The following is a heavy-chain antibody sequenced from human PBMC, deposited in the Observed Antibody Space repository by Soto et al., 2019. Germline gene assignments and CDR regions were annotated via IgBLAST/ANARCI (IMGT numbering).Heavy chain of an antibody. CDR1: GFTFSTYG. D-gene: IGHD6-6*01. CDR3: AAESSTSSGLGFFDY. CDR2: IWYDGTNI. Sequence: ESGGGVVQPGRSLRLSCTASGFTFSTYGMHWVRQAPGKGLEWVAVIWYDGTNIYYADSVKGRFTISRDNSKNTLYLQMSSLRAEDTALYYCAAESSTSSGLGFFDYWGQGTLVTVSS. V-gene: IGHV3-33*03. J-gene: IGHJ4*02.